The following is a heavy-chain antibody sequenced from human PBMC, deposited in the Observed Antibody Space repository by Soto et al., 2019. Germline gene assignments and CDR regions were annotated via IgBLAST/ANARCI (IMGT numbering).Heavy chain of an antibody. D-gene: IGHD3-9*01. CDR3: ARAASPYFELLSAFDP. J-gene: IGHJ5*02. V-gene: IGHV4-61*01. Sequence: SETLSLTCTVSGASLSSGSYYWSWIRQPPGKGLEWLGYIYYSGTTKYNPSLTSRVTLSVDMSKNQFSLKLNSVTAAESAVYLCARAASPYFELLSAFDPSGQGVMVT. CDR2: IYYSGTT. CDR1: GASLSSGSYY.